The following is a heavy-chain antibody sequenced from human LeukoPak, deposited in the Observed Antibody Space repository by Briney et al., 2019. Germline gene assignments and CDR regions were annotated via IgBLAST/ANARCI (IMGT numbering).Heavy chain of an antibody. Sequence: SETLSLTCTVSGGSISSYYWSWIRQPPGKGLEWIGYIYYSGSTNYNPSLKSRVTISVDTSKNQFSLKLSSVTAADTAVYYCARFPYSSGADYWGQGTLVTLST. J-gene: IGHJ4*02. CDR2: IYYSGST. D-gene: IGHD6-19*01. CDR1: GGSISSYY. V-gene: IGHV4-59*01. CDR3: ARFPYSSGADY.